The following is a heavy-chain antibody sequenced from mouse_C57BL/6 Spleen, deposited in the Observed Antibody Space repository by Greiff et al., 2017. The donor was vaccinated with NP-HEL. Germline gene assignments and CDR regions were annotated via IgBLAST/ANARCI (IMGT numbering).Heavy chain of an antibody. CDR3: AKDGYYAWFAY. CDR2: ISYDGSN. J-gene: IGHJ3*01. V-gene: IGHV3-6*01. D-gene: IGHD2-3*01. Sequence: EVQLKESGPGLVKPSQSLSLTCSVTGYSITSGYYWNWIRQFPGNKLEWMGYISYDGSNNYNPSLKNRISITRDTSKNQFFLKLNSVTTEDTATYYCAKDGYYAWFAYWGQGTLVTVSA. CDR1: GYSITSGYY.